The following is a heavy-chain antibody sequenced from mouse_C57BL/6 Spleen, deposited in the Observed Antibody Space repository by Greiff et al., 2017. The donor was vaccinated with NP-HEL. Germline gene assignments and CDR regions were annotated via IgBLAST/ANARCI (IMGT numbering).Heavy chain of an antibody. Sequence: LVRPGSSVKLSCKASGYTFTSYWMHWVKQRPIQGLEWIGNIDPSDSETHYNQKFKDKATLTVDKSSSTAYMQLSSLTSEDSAVYYCARNYGSSYNYAMDYWGQGTSVTVSS. CDR2: IDPSDSET. V-gene: IGHV1-52*01. D-gene: IGHD1-1*01. CDR1: GYTFTSYW. CDR3: ARNYGSSYNYAMDY. J-gene: IGHJ4*01.